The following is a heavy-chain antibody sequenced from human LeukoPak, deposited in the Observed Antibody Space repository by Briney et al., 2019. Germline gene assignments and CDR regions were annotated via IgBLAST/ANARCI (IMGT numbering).Heavy chain of an antibody. CDR3: ARILWFGELFHSVFDY. J-gene: IGHJ4*02. CDR1: GYTFTSYD. Sequence: ASVKVSCKASGYTFTSYDINWVRQATGQGLEWMGWMNPNSGNTGYAQKFQGRVTMTRNTSISTAYMELSSLRSEDTAVYYCARILWFGELFHSVFDYWGQGTLVTVSS. V-gene: IGHV1-8*01. D-gene: IGHD3-10*01. CDR2: MNPNSGNT.